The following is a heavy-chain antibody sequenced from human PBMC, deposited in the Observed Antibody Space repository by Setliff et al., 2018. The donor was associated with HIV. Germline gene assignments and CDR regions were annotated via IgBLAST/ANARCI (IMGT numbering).Heavy chain of an antibody. V-gene: IGHV3-21*04. CDR3: VRDSYSFYDGTYSYFPLDS. CDR2: ISSGSSYI. Sequence: GGSLRLSCAASGFTFSSYSMNWVRQAPGKGLEWVSSISSGSSYIYYAESVKGRFTISRDTSKNSLFLEMTSLRGEDTAIYYCVRDSYSFYDGTYSYFPLDSWGQGTLVTVSS. J-gene: IGHJ4*02. CDR1: GFTFSSYS. D-gene: IGHD3-22*01.